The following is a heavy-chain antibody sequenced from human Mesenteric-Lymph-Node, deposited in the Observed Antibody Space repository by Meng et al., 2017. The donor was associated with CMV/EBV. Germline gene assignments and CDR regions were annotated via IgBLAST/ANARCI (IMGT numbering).Heavy chain of an antibody. J-gene: IGHJ4*02. CDR1: GFTFSDSY. CDR2: ISSSGSTI. Sequence: GESLKISCSASGFTFSDSYMSWIRQAPGKGLEWASYISSSGSTIYYADSVKGRFTISRDNAKDSLYLQMNSLRAEDTAVYYCVRDLKNTRVATEDDFRGQGTLVTVSS. D-gene: IGHD7-27*01. V-gene: IGHV3-11*01. CDR3: VRDLKNTRVATEDDF.